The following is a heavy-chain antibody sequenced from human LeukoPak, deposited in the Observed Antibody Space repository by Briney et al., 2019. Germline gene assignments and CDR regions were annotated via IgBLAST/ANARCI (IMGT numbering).Heavy chain of an antibody. CDR2: ISGDGKST. D-gene: IGHD3/OR15-3a*01. J-gene: IGHJ4*02. Sequence: GGSLRLSCEASGFTFNNYWMHWVRQGPGKGLVWVARISGDGKSTTYADSVKGRFTISRDNSKSTMYLQVNSLRAEDTALYFCARLPVPINDFGDYFDYWGQGILVTVSS. CDR3: ARLPVPINDFGDYFDY. CDR1: GFTFNNYW. V-gene: IGHV3-74*01.